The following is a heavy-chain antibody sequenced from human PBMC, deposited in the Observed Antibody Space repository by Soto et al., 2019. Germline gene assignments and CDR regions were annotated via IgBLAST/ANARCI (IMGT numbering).Heavy chain of an antibody. D-gene: IGHD2-15*01. V-gene: IGHV3-11*06. Sequence: KGLEWVSYISSSSSYTNYADSVKGRFTIYRDNAKNSLHLQMNSLRAEDTAVYYCAIFFFQAEDGIRDTVPVSAFLLNRSSDL. CDR2: ISSSSSYT. J-gene: IGHJ2*01. CDR3: AIFFFQAEDGIRDTVPVSAFLLNRSSDL.